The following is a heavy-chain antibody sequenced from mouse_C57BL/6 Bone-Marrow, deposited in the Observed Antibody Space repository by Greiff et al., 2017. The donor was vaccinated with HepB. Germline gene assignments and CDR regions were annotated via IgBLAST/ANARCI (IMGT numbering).Heavy chain of an antibody. Sequence: VQLQQSGPVLVKPGASVKMSCKASGYTFTDYYMNWVKQSHGKSLEWIGVINPYNGGTSYNQKFKGKATLTVDKSSSTAYMELNSLTSEDSAVYYCARGIYYYGSYYFDYWGQGTTLTVSS. CDR1: GYTFTDYY. J-gene: IGHJ2*01. V-gene: IGHV1-19*01. D-gene: IGHD1-1*01. CDR3: ARGIYYYGSYYFDY. CDR2: INPYNGGT.